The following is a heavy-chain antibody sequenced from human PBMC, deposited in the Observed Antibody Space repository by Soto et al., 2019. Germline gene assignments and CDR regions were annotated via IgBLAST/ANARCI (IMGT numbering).Heavy chain of an antibody. CDR3: AIWHERVHAFDV. CDR1: CLTISGKKY. Sequence: DVQLVESGGGLIQPGESLRLSCAAFCLTISGKKYVAWVRQAPAKGLEWVSALYDVAGSFYADSVTGRFTTSSDSSKTAVYLQMKELRPDDTAVYYCAIWHERVHAFDVWGQGTTVSISP. D-gene: IGHD6-13*01. CDR2: LYDVAGS. V-gene: IGHV3-53*01. J-gene: IGHJ3*01.